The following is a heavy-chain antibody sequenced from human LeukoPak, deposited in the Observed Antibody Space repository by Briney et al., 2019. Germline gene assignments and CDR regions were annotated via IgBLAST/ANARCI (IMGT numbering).Heavy chain of an antibody. CDR1: GFTFSSYA. CDR2: ISGSGGST. J-gene: IGHJ4*02. Sequence: GGSLRLSCAASGFTFSSYAMSWVRQAPGKGLEWVSAISGSGGSTYYADSVKGRFTISRDNSKNTLYLQMNSLRAEDTAVYYCARDSGSQYSALDYWGQGTLVTVSS. V-gene: IGHV3-23*01. CDR3: ARDSGSQYSALDY. D-gene: IGHD1-26*01.